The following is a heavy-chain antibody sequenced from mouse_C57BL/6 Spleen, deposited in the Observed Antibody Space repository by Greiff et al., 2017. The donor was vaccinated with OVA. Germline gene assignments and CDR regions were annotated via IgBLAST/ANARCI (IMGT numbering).Heavy chain of an antibody. Sequence: VQLQQPGAELVKPGASVKLSCKASGYTFTSYWMHWVKQRPGQGLEWIGMIHPNSGSTNYNEKFKSKATLTVDKSSSTAYMQLSSLTSEDSAVYYCARSYGYDPYYFDYWGQGTTLTVSS. V-gene: IGHV1-64*01. CDR3: ARSYGYDPYYFDY. D-gene: IGHD2-2*01. J-gene: IGHJ2*01. CDR1: GYTFTSYW. CDR2: IHPNSGST.